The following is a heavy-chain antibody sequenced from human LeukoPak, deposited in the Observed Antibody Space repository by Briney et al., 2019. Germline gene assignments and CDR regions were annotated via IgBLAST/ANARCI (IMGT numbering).Heavy chain of an antibody. V-gene: IGHV1-8*01. Sequence: GASVKVSCKASGYTFTSYDINWVRQATGQGLEWMGWMNPNSGNTGYAQKFQGRVTMTRNTSISTAYMELSSLRSEDTAVYYCASVPRGPDIAAAGTPGSYYFDYWGQGTLVTVSS. CDR1: GYTFTSYD. CDR2: MNPNSGNT. CDR3: ASVPRGPDIAAAGTPGSYYFDY. D-gene: IGHD6-13*01. J-gene: IGHJ4*02.